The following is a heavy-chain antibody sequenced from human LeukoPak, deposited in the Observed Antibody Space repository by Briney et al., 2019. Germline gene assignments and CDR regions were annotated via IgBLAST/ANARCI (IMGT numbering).Heavy chain of an antibody. CDR2: IIPILGIA. Sequence: ASVKVSCKASGGTFSSYAISWVRQAPGQGLEWMGRIIPILGIANYAQKFQGRVTITADKSTSTAYMELSSLRSEDTAVYYCAKAFSAYENWPPNWFDPWGQGTLVTVSS. J-gene: IGHJ5*02. D-gene: IGHD5-12*01. CDR1: GGTFSSYA. V-gene: IGHV1-69*04. CDR3: AKAFSAYENWPPNWFDP.